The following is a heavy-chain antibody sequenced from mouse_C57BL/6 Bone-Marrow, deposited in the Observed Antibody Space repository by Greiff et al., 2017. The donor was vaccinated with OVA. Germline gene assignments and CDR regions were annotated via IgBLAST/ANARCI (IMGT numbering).Heavy chain of an antibody. D-gene: IGHD1-2*01. CDR1: GFTFSSYT. Sequence: EVQVVESGGGLVKPGGSLKLSCAASGFTFSSYTMSWVRQTPEKRLEWVATISGGGGNTYYPDSVKGRFTISRDNAKNTLYLQMSSLRSEDTALYYCARPRYGYYAMDYWGQGTSVTVSS. J-gene: IGHJ4*01. CDR3: ARPRYGYYAMDY. V-gene: IGHV5-9*01. CDR2: ISGGGGNT.